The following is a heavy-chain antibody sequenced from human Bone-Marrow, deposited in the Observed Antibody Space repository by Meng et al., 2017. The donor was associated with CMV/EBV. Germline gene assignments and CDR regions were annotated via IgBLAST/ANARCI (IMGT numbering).Heavy chain of an antibody. CDR3: ARDHYGDYGAQGYYYYGMDV. D-gene: IGHD4-17*01. Sequence: SETLSLTCTVSGGSISSSSYYWGWIRQPPGKGLEWIGSIYYSGSTYYNPSLKSRVTISVDTSKNQFSLKLNSVTPEDTAVYYCARDHYGDYGAQGYYYYGMDVWGQGTTVTVSS. CDR2: IYYSGST. CDR1: GGSISSSSYY. V-gene: IGHV4-39*02. J-gene: IGHJ6*02.